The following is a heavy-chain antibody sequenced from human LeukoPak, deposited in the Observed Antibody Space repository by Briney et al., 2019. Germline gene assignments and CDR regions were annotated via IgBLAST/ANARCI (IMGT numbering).Heavy chain of an antibody. CDR1: GFTVSSNY. Sequence: GGSLRLSCAASGFTVSSNYMSWVRQAPGKGLEWVSVIYSGGSTYYADSVKGRLTISRHNSKNTLYLQMNSLRAEDTAVYYCARGVGYCSGCSCYSRPYYYYGMDVWGQGTTVTVSS. J-gene: IGHJ6*02. CDR3: ARGVGYCSGCSCYSRPYYYYGMDV. CDR2: IYSGGST. V-gene: IGHV3-53*04. D-gene: IGHD2-15*01.